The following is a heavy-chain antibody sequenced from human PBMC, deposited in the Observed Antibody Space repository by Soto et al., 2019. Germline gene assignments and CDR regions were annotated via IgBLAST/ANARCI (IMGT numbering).Heavy chain of an antibody. D-gene: IGHD4-17*01. J-gene: IGHJ4*02. Sequence: SETLSLTCTVSGGSISSSSYYWGWIRQPPGKGLEWIGSIYYSGSTYYNPSLKSRVTISVDTSKNQFSLKLSSVTAADTAVYYCASGNYGDVFDYWGQGTLVTVSS. CDR3: ASGNYGDVFDY. V-gene: IGHV4-39*01. CDR1: GGSISSSSYY. CDR2: IYYSGST.